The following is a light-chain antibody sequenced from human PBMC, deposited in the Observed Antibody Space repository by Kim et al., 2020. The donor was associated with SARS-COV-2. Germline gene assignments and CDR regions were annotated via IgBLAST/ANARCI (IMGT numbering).Light chain of an antibody. J-gene: IGKJ1*01. Sequence: SPGETAPLSCRASQSVSSNLAWYQQKPGQAPRRLIYGASTRATGIPARFSGSVSGTEFTLTISSLQSEDFAVYYCQQYNNCPPWTFGQGTKVEIK. CDR1: QSVSSN. CDR3: QQYNNCPPWT. CDR2: GAS. V-gene: IGKV3-15*01.